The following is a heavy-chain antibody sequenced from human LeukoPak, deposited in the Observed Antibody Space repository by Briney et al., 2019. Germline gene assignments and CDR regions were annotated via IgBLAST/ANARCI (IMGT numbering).Heavy chain of an antibody. Sequence: ASVKVSCKASGYTFTGYYMHWVRQAPGQGLEWMGWINPNSGGTNYAKKFQGRVTMTRDTSISTAYMELSRLRSDDTAVYYCARDGWTSNWFDPWGQGTLVTVSS. J-gene: IGHJ5*02. CDR2: INPNSGGT. V-gene: IGHV1-2*02. CDR1: GYTFTGYY. CDR3: ARDGWTSNWFDP. D-gene: IGHD2-15*01.